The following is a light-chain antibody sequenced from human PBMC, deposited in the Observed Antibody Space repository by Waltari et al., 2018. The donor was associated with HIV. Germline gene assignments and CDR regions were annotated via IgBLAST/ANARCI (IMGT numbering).Light chain of an antibody. J-gene: IGLJ1*01. V-gene: IGLV2-11*01. Sequence: QSALTQPRSVSGSPGQSVTISCTGTASAIGYLDYVFWYQQYPGKAPTVIIYEVFQRPSGVPDRFTASKSGITASLTISGLQDEDEADYYCCSYAGTYTYVFGSGTTVTVL. CDR3: CSYAGTYTYV. CDR1: ASAIGYLDY. CDR2: EVF.